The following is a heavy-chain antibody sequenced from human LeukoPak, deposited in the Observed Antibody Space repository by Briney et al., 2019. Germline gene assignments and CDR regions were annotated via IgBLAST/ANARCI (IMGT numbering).Heavy chain of an antibody. Sequence: ASVKVSCKVSGYTLTELSMHWVRQAPGKGLEWMGGFDPEDGETIYAQKFQGRVTMTEDTSTDTAYMELSSLRSEDTAVYYCATFPRYYYDSSGYYYFDYWDQGTLVTVSS. D-gene: IGHD3-22*01. J-gene: IGHJ4*02. V-gene: IGHV1-24*01. CDR3: ATFPRYYYDSSGYYYFDY. CDR2: FDPEDGET. CDR1: GYTLTELS.